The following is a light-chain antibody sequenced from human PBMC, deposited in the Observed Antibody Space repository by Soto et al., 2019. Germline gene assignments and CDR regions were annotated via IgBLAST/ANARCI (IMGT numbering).Light chain of an antibody. CDR1: QSVSSSY. Sequence: EIVLTQSPGTLSLSPGERATLSCRASQSVSSSYLAWYQQRRGQAPRLLIYGATSRATGIPDRFSGSGSETDFTLTISSLEPEDFAVYYCQHRFNWPWTFGQGTKLDIK. CDR3: QHRFNWPWT. J-gene: IGKJ1*01. V-gene: IGKV3D-20*02. CDR2: GAT.